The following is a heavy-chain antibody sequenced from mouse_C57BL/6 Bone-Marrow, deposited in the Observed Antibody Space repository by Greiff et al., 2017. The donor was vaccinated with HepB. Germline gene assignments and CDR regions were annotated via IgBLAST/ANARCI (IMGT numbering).Heavy chain of an antibody. V-gene: IGHV1-50*01. J-gene: IGHJ3*01. Sequence: VQLQQPGAELVKPGASVKLSCKASGYTFTSYWMQWVKQRPGQGLEWIGEIDPSDSYTNYNQKFKGKATLTVDTSSSTAYMQLSSLTSEDSAVYYCARWETGAWFAYWGQGTLVTVSA. CDR2: IDPSDSYT. CDR1: GYTFTSYW. CDR3: ARWETGAWFAY. D-gene: IGHD4-1*01.